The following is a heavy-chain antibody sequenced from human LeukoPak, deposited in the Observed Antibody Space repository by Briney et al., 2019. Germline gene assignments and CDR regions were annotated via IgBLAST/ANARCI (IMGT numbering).Heavy chain of an antibody. Sequence: PSETLSLTCTVSGGSISSYYWSWIRQPPGKGLEWIGYIYYSGSTNYNPSLKSRVTISVDTSKNQFSLKLSSVTAADTAVYYCARQRGGKRWLQLLDYWGQGTLVTVSS. V-gene: IGHV4-59*08. J-gene: IGHJ4*02. D-gene: IGHD5-24*01. CDR2: IYYSGST. CDR1: GGSISSYY. CDR3: ARQRGGKRWLQLLDY.